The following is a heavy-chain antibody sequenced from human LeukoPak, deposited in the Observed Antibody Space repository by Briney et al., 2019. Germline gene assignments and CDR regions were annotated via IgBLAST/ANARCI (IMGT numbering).Heavy chain of an antibody. J-gene: IGHJ4*02. V-gene: IGHV1-18*01. CDR3: ARVTNDYVWGSYRLPNFDY. CDR2: ISAYNGNT. CDR1: GYTFTSYG. D-gene: IGHD3-16*02. Sequence: ASVKVSCKASGYTFTSYGISWVRQAPGQGLEWMGWISAYNGNTNYAQKLQGRVTMTTDTSTSTAYMELRSLRSDDTAVYYCARVTNDYVWGSYRLPNFDYWGQGTLVTVSS.